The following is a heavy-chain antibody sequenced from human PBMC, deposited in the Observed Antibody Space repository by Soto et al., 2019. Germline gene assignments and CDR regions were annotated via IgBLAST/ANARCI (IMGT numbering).Heavy chain of an antibody. CDR2: TYYRSNWYS. J-gene: IGHJ6*02. Sequence: SQTLSLPCVISGDTVSSDSSACNFIRQSPSRGLEWLGRTYYRSNWYSGYLESVKTRILIKPDTSKNQVSLQLDSVTPEDSAVYYCAREVTQGYFGMDVWGQGTTVTVSS. CDR3: AREVTQGYFGMDV. CDR1: GDTVSSDSSA. V-gene: IGHV6-1*01. D-gene: IGHD2-21*02.